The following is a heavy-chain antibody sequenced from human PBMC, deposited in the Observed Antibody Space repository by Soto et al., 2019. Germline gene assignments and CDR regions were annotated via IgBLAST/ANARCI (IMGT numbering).Heavy chain of an antibody. J-gene: IGHJ2*01. CDR1: GFTFSSYG. D-gene: IGHD4-4*01. CDR3: AKTRSKNDYSNLGQDWYFDL. CDR2: ISYDGSNK. Sequence: QVQLVESGGGVVQPGRSLRLSCAASGFTFSSYGMHWVRQAPGKGLEWVAVISYDGSNKYYADSVKGRFTISRDNSKNTLYLQMNSLRAEDTAVYYCAKTRSKNDYSNLGQDWYFDLWGRGTLVTVSS. V-gene: IGHV3-30*18.